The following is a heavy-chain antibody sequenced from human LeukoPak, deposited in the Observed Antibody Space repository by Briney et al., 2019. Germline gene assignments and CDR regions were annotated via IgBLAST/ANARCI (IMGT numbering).Heavy chain of an antibody. CDR3: AKGLRGTVTTFLFNYYYGMDV. Sequence: GGSLRLSCAASGFTFSSYAMSWVRQAPGKGLEWVSAISGSGGSTYYADSVKGRFTISRDNSRNTLYLQMNSLRAEDTAVYYCAKGLRGTVTTFLFNYYYGMDVWGQGTTVTVSS. V-gene: IGHV3-23*01. D-gene: IGHD4-17*01. CDR1: GFTFSSYA. J-gene: IGHJ6*02. CDR2: ISGSGGST.